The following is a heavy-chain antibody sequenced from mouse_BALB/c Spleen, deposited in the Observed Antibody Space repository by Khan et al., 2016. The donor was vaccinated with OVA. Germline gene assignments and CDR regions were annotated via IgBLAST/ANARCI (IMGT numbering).Heavy chain of an antibody. Sequence: EVELVEFGGDLVKPEGSLKLFRAAFGFTFSTLGMSLVRQTPDKRPELVATICSCGCYNYYPASVQGRFTNSRDNAKNTQNLQKSSLKTVDTAKFYGARLAYYDGSEGFAYWGQGTLVTVSA. V-gene: IGHV5-6*01. CDR3: ARLAYYDGSEGFAY. CDR2: ICSCGCYN. CDR1: GFTFSTLG. D-gene: IGHD1-1*01. J-gene: IGHJ3*01.